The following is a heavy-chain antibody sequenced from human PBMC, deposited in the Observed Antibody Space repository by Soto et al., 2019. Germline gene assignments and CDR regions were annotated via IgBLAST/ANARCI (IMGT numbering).Heavy chain of an antibody. Sequence: ASVKVSCKASGYSFSGYYMNWVRQAPGQGLEWMGWIKPNSGGTDYAQKFQGRVTMTRDTSISTAYMELRGLRYDDTAVYYCARTRGVIPRVSYNWFDPWGQGTLVTVAS. CDR1: GYSFSGYY. CDR3: ARTRGVIPRVSYNWFDP. D-gene: IGHD3-10*01. CDR2: IKPNSGGT. V-gene: IGHV1-2*02. J-gene: IGHJ5*02.